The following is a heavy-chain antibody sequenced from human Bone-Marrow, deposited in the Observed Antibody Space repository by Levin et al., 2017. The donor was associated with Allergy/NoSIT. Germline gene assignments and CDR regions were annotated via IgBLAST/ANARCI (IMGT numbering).Heavy chain of an antibody. CDR2: ISASGGNI. Sequence: PGESLKISCVTSGFTFSDFSMNWIRQAPGKGLEWPLYISASGGNIKFSDSVRGRFTISRDNANNSVSLQMNSLTVDDTAVYYCARDSYYLSGLDVWGQGTTVTVSS. CDR1: GFTFSDFS. V-gene: IGHV3-11*01. J-gene: IGHJ6*02. D-gene: IGHD1-26*01. CDR3: ARDSYYLSGLDV.